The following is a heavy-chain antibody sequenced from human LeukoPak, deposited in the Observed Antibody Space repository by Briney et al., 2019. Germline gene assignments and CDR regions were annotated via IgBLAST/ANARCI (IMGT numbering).Heavy chain of an antibody. CDR1: GFTFSSFW. Sequence: GGSLRLSCAASGFTFSSFWMSWVRQAPGKGPEWVANINQDGSGKYFVDSVKGRFTISRDNAKNSLYLQMNSLRAEDTAVYYCARGVSGEPWGQGTLVTVSS. CDR2: INQDGSGK. CDR3: ARGVSGEP. V-gene: IGHV3-7*01. J-gene: IGHJ5*02. D-gene: IGHD1-14*01.